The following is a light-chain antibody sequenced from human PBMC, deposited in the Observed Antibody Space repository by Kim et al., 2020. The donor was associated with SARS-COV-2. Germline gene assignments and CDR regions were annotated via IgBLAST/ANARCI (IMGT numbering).Light chain of an antibody. CDR1: QDVTSY. CDR3: QQYSSYPYT. CDR2: AAS. J-gene: IGKJ2*01. V-gene: IGKV1-8*01. Sequence: SASTGDRVNITCRASQDVTSYLAWYQQKPGKTPNLLMYAASTLQSGVPSRFSGSGSGTDFTLTISCLQSEDFATYYCQQYSSYPYTFGQGTKLEIK.